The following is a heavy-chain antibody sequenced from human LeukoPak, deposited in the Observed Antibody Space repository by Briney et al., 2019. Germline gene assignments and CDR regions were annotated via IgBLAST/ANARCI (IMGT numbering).Heavy chain of an antibody. V-gene: IGHV4-31*03. D-gene: IGHD3-3*01. Sequence: SETLSLTCTVSGGSIRSGDYSWNWIRQHPGKGLEWIGYIYYSGSTYYNPSLTSRVTMSVDTSKNQFSLKLSSVTAADTAVYYCARGPPFRQITIENYYYYGMDVWGQGTTVTVSS. J-gene: IGHJ6*02. CDR3: ARGPPFRQITIENYYYYGMDV. CDR2: IYYSGST. CDR1: GGSIRSGDYS.